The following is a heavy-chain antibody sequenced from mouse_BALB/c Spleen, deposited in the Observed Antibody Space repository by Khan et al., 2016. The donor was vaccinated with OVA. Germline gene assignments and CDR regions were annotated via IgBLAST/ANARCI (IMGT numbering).Heavy chain of an antibody. J-gene: IGHJ4*01. Sequence: EVQLQESGTGLVNPSQSLSLTCTVPGYSITSAFAWNWVRQFPGNKLEWMGSFSFSGSISYDPSLKSQLSITQDQSQNQFFLQLSSVPPEDTATSYCIRSVYCAYADAMDYWGQGTSVTVSS. D-gene: IGHD2-2*01. CDR2: FSFSGSI. CDR3: IRSVYCAYADAMDY. CDR1: GYSITSAFA. V-gene: IGHV3-2*02.